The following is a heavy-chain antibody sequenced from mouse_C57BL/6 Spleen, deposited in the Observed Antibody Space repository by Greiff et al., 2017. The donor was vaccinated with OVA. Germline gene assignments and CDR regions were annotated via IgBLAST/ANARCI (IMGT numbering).Heavy chain of an antibody. J-gene: IGHJ1*03. CDR1: GYTFTSYW. D-gene: IGHD2-5*01. CDR2: IYPGSGST. V-gene: IGHV1-55*01. Sequence: QVQLQQPGAELVKPGASVKMSCKASGYTFTSYWITWVKQRPGQGLEWIGDIYPGSGSTNYNAKFKSKATLTVDTSSSTAYMQLSSLTSEDSAVYYCAKGDSNYWYFDVWGTGTTVTVAS. CDR3: AKGDSNYWYFDV.